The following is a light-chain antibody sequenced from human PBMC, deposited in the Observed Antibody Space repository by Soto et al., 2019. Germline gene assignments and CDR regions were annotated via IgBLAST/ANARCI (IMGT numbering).Light chain of an antibody. CDR3: SSYAGDNFYV. J-gene: IGLJ1*01. V-gene: IGLV2-8*01. CDR1: SSDVGAYNF. CDR2: AVG. Sequence: QSALTQPPSASGSPGQSVTISCTGTSSDVGAYNFVSWYQHLPGKAPKLIIYAVGERPSGVPDRFSGSKSGNTASLTGSGLQAEDEADYDCSSYAGDNFYVFGPGTKLTVL.